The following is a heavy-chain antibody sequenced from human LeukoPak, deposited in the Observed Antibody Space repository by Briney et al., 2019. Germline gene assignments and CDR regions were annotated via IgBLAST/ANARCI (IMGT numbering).Heavy chain of an antibody. D-gene: IGHD4-17*01. J-gene: IGHJ5*02. CDR2: ISSSSSYI. V-gene: IGHV3-21*01. CDR1: GFTFSSYS. CDR3: ARKDYGDYEP. Sequence: PGGSLRLSCAASGFTFSSYSMNWVRQAPGKGLEWVSSISSSSSYIYYAGSVKGRFTISRDNAKNSLYLQMNSLRAEDTAVYYCARKDYGDYEPWGQGTLVTVSS.